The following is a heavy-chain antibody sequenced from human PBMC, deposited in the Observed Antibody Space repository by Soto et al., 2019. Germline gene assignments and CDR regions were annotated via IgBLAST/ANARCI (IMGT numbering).Heavy chain of an antibody. CDR2: ISSSSSTI. J-gene: IGHJ6*02. D-gene: IGHD1-26*01. CDR3: ARESLPYSGSYYGMDV. CDR1: GFTFSSYG. V-gene: IGHV3-48*02. Sequence: GGSLRLSCAASGFTFSSYGMHWVRQAPGKGLEWVSYISSSSSTIYYADSVKGRFTISRDNAKNSLYLQMNSLRDEDTAVYYCARESLPYSGSYYGMDVWGQGTTVTVSS.